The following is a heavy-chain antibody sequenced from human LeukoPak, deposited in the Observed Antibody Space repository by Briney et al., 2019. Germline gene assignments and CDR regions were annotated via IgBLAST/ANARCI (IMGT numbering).Heavy chain of an antibody. V-gene: IGHV7-4-1*02. D-gene: IGHD6-19*01. J-gene: IGHJ3*02. CDR3: ANPGIAVAGNDAFDI. CDR1: GYTFTSYA. CDR2: TNTNTGNP. Sequence: GASVKVSCKASGYTFTSYAMNWVRQAPGQGLEWMGWTNTNTGNPTYAQGFTGRFVFSLDTSVSTAYLQISSLKAEDTAVYYCANPGIAVAGNDAFDIWGQGTMVTVSS.